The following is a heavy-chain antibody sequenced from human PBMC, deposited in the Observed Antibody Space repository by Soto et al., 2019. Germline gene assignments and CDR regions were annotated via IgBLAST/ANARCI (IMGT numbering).Heavy chain of an antibody. V-gene: IGHV3-33*01. J-gene: IGHJ6*02. CDR1: GFTFSRYG. CDR2: IWYDGSNK. CDR3: ARPYYYDSSGYTNYGMDV. Sequence: PGGSLRLSCSASGFTFSRYGMHWVRQAPGKGLEWVAVIWYDGSNKYYADSVKGRFTISRDNSKNTLYLQMNSLRAEDTAVYYCARPYYYDSSGYTNYGMDVWGQGTTVTVSS. D-gene: IGHD3-22*01.